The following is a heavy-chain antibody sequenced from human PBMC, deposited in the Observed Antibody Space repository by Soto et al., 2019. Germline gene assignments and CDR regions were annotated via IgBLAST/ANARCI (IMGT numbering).Heavy chain of an antibody. D-gene: IGHD2-15*01. CDR1: GYTFTSYG. J-gene: IGHJ6*02. CDR2: ISAYNGNT. CDR3: ARDPLGYCSGGSCYGPHGMDV. Sequence: ASVKVSCKASGYTFTSYGISWVRQAPGQGLEWMGWISAYNGNTNYAQKLQGRVTMTTDTSTSTAYMELRSLRPDDTAVYYCARDPLGYCSGGSCYGPHGMDVWGQGTTVTVSS. V-gene: IGHV1-18*04.